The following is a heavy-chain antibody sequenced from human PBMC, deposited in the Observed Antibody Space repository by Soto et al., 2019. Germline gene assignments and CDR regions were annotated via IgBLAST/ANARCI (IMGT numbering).Heavy chain of an antibody. V-gene: IGHV3-30-3*01. J-gene: IGHJ6*02. CDR2: ISYDGSNK. Sequence: QVPLVESGGGVVQPGRSLRLSCAASGFTFSSYAMHWVRQAPGKGLEWVAVISYDGSNKYYADSVKGRFTISRDNSXXSXYXXMNSLRAEDTAVYYCARDMQQLGSTPVGYYYGMDVWGQGTTVTVSS. CDR3: ARDMQQLGSTPVGYYYGMDV. D-gene: IGHD6-13*01. CDR1: GFTFSSYA.